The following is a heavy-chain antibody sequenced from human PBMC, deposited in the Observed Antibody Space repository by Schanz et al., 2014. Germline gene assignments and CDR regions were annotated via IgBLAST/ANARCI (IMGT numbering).Heavy chain of an antibody. CDR1: GITFSSHS. CDR2: ITGASDHI. Sequence: EVHLVESGGGLVQPGGSLRLSCAASGITFSSHSFNWVRQAPGKGLEWVSGITGASDHIDYAESVKGRFTISRDNSKNTLYLQMNSLRAEDTAVYYCARPALWFGDNCFDPWGQGTLVTVSS. J-gene: IGHJ5*02. CDR3: ARPALWFGDNCFDP. D-gene: IGHD3-10*01. V-gene: IGHV3-23*04.